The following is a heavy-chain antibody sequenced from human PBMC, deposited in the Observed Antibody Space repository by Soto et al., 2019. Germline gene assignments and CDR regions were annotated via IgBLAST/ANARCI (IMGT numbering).Heavy chain of an antibody. CDR3: ARTKERDDFWIKRSGGDYFDY. D-gene: IGHD3-3*01. J-gene: IGHJ4*02. V-gene: IGHV4-39*01. CDR2: IYYSGST. CDR1: GGSISSSSYY. Sequence: PSETLSLTCTVSGGSISSSSYYWGWIRQPPGKGLEWIGSIYYSGSTYYNPSLKSRVTISVDTSKNQFSLKLSSVTAADTAVYYCARTKERDDFWIKRSGGDYFDYWGQGTLVTVSS.